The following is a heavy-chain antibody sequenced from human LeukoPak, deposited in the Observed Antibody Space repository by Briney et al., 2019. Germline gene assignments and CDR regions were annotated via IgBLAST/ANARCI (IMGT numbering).Heavy chain of an antibody. V-gene: IGHV3-23*01. Sequence: GGSLRLSCAASGFTFSSYAMTWVRQAPGKGLEWVSAISGGGDGTYYADSVKGRFTTSRDNSKNTLYLQMNSLRAEDTAVYYCASKVLVVGAFDIWGQGTMVTVSS. CDR2: ISGGGDGT. CDR1: GFTFSSYA. J-gene: IGHJ3*02. D-gene: IGHD2-2*01. CDR3: ASKVLVVGAFDI.